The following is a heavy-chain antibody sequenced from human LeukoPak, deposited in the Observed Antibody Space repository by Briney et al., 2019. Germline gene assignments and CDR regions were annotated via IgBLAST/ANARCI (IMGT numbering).Heavy chain of an antibody. D-gene: IGHD5-18*01. J-gene: IGHJ1*01. Sequence: ASVKVSCKASGYTFTGYYMHWVRQAPGQGLEWMGRINPNSGGTNYAQKFQGRVTMTRNTSISTAYMELSRLRSDDTAVYYCARDQGLPGGGYFQHWGQGTLVTVS. CDR1: GYTFTGYY. CDR2: INPNSGGT. V-gene: IGHV1-2*06. CDR3: ARDQGLPGGGYFQH.